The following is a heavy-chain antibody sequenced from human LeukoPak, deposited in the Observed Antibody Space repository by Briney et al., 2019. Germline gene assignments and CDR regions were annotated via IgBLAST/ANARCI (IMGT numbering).Heavy chain of an antibody. CDR2: ISSSSSYT. D-gene: IGHD3-9*01. CDR1: GFTFSDYY. CDR3: ARVKDYDIAPPDY. V-gene: IGHV3-11*06. Sequence: GGSLRLSCAASGFTFSDYYMSCIRQAPGKGLEWVSYISSSSSYTNYADSVKGRFTISRDNAKNSLYLQMNSLRAEDTAVYYCARVKDYDIAPPDYWGQGTLVTVSS. J-gene: IGHJ4*02.